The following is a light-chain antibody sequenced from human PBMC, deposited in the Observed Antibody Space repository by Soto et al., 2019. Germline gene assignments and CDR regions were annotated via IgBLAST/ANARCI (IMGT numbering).Light chain of an antibody. J-gene: IGKJ5*01. CDR3: QQRSNWPSIT. CDR1: QSVSSY. CDR2: DAS. V-gene: IGKV3-11*01. Sequence: EIVLTHSPGTLSLSPWERATLSCRAGQSVSSYLAWYQQKPGQAPRLLIYDASNRATGIPARFSGSGSGTDFTLTISSLEPEDFAVYYCQQRSNWPSITFGQGTRLEIK.